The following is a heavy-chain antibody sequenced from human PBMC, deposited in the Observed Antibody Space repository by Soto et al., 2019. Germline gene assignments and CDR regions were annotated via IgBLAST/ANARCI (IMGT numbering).Heavy chain of an antibody. CDR3: ASRYSISSLDY. J-gene: IGHJ4*02. CDR1: GGSISSSSYY. D-gene: IGHD6-6*01. CDR2: IYYSGST. Sequence: QLQLQESGPGLVEPSETLSLTCTVSGGSISSSSYYWGWIRQPPGKGLEWIGSIYYSGSTYYNPSLKSRVTISVDTSKNQFSLKLSSVTAADTAVYYCASRYSISSLDYWGQGTLVTVSS. V-gene: IGHV4-39*01.